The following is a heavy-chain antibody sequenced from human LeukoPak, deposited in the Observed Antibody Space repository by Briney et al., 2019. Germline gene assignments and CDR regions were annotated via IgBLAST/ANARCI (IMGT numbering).Heavy chain of an antibody. J-gene: IGHJ4*02. V-gene: IGHV3-7*01. CDR3: ARDTLLWFGELTPPGY. CDR2: IKQDGSEK. D-gene: IGHD3-10*01. CDR1: GFTFSSYW. Sequence: PGGSLRLSCAASGFTFSSYWMSWVRQAPGKGLEWVANIKQDGSEKYYVDSVKGRFTISRDNAKNSLYLQMNSLRAEDTAVHYCARDTLLWFGELTPPGYWGQGTLVTVSS.